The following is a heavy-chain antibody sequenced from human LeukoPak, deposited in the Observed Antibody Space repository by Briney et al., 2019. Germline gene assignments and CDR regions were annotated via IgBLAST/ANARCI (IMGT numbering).Heavy chain of an antibody. Sequence: GGSLRLSCAASGFTFSSYAMHWVRQAPGKGLEWVAVISYDGGNKYYADSVKGRFTISRDNSKNTLYLQMNSLRAEDTAVYYCAREDGSYLDYWGQGTLVTVSS. CDR3: AREDGSYLDY. V-gene: IGHV3-30-3*01. D-gene: IGHD1-26*01. CDR1: GFTFSSYA. J-gene: IGHJ4*02. CDR2: ISYDGGNK.